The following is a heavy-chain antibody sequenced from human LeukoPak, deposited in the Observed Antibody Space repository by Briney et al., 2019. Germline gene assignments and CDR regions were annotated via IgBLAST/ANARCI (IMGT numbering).Heavy chain of an antibody. J-gene: IGHJ4*02. D-gene: IGHD2-2*01. CDR3: ARDSCSSSSCPFFGF. CDR2: INPNSGAA. CDR1: GYPFTAYY. V-gene: IGHV1-2*02. Sequence: GASVKVSCKASGYPFTAYYIHWVRQAPGQGLEWVAWINPNSGAANYAQVFQGRVAMPRDTSISTAYMELSRLTSDDTAVYYCARDSCSSSSCPFFGFWGQGTLVTVSS.